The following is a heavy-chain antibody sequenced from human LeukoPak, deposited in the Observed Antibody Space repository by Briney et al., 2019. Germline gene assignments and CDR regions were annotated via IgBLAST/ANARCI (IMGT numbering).Heavy chain of an antibody. J-gene: IGHJ4*02. CDR2: IKFDESEK. CDR3: ARVTTNGYFEY. D-gene: IGHD1-1*01. Sequence: GGSLRLSCAASGFTFSDYWMSWVRQAPGKGLEWVAIIKFDESEKHYMDSVKGRFTISRDSAKSSLYLQMNSLRAEDTAVYFCARVTTNGYFEYWGQGSLVTVSP. V-gene: IGHV3-7*04. CDR1: GFTFSDYW.